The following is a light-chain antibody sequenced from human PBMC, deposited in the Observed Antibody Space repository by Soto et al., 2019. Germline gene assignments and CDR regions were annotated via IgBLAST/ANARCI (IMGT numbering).Light chain of an antibody. CDR2: GAS. J-gene: IGKJ1*01. CDR1: QDIKSH. CDR3: QQYGGSPRT. Sequence: EIVMTQSPATLSVSPGERATLSCRASQDIKSHLAWYQQKPGQAPRLLIYGASTRATGIPARFSGSGSGTDFTLTISRLEPEDVAVYYGQQYGGSPRTFGQGTKVDIK. V-gene: IGKV3-15*01.